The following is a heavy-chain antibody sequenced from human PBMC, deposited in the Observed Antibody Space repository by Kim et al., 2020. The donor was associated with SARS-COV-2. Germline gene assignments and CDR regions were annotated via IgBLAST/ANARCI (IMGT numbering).Heavy chain of an antibody. J-gene: IGHJ5*02. Sequence: SETLSLTCAVSGGSISSGGYSWSWIRQPPGKGLEWIGYIYHSGSTYYNPSLKSRVTISVDRSKNQFSLKLSSVTAADTAVYYCARGRRDTKMVFTGFDPWGQGTLVTVSS. CDR2: IYHSGST. CDR3: ARGRRDTKMVFTGFDP. V-gene: IGHV4-30-2*01. D-gene: IGHD2-8*01. CDR1: GGSISSGGYS.